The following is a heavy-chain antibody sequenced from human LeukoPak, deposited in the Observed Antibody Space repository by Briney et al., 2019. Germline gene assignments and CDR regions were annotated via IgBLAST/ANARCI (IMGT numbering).Heavy chain of an antibody. D-gene: IGHD3-10*01. Sequence: NPGRSLRLSCAASGFTFTSYRINWVRQAPGKGLEWVSSIISISRYIYYTDSMKGRFTISRDNAKNSLYLQMNSLRAEDTAVYYCARFAMVRGVIDPGYYGMDVWGKGTTVTVSS. J-gene: IGHJ6*04. V-gene: IGHV3-21*01. CDR3: ARFAMVRGVIDPGYYGMDV. CDR1: GFTFTSYR. CDR2: IISISRYI.